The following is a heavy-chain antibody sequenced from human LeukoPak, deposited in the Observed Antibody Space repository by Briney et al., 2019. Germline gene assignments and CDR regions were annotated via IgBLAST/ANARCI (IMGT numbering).Heavy chain of an antibody. J-gene: IGHJ5*02. D-gene: IGHD6-13*01. Sequence: PGGSLRLSCAASGFTFSSYAMSWVRQAPGKGLEWVSTISGSGGSTYYADSVKGRFTISRDNSKNTLYLQMNSLRAEDTAVYYCAKDLYSSTWYNWFGPWGQGTLVTVSS. CDR3: AKDLYSSTWYNWFGP. CDR2: ISGSGGST. V-gene: IGHV3-23*01. CDR1: GFTFSSYA.